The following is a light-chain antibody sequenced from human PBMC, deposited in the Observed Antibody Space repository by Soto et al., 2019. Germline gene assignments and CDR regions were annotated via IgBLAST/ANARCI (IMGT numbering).Light chain of an antibody. Sequence: EVVLTQSPGTLSLSPGERATLSCRAGQRVSSNYLAWYQQKPGQAPRLLIYGASRRATGIPDRFSGSGSGTDFSLTISRLEPEDCAVYYCQQYGGSPLITFGQGTRLEIK. CDR1: QRVSSNY. V-gene: IGKV3-20*01. J-gene: IGKJ5*01. CDR2: GAS. CDR3: QQYGGSPLIT.